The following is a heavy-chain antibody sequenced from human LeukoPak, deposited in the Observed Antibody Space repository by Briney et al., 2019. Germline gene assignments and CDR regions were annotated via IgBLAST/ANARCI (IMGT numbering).Heavy chain of an antibody. D-gene: IGHD3-22*01. CDR1: GYSISTGYY. V-gene: IGHV4-38-2*02. J-gene: IGHJ4*02. Sequence: SETLSLTCTVSGYSISTGYYWDWIRQPPGKGLERIGTFYHGGSTYYNPSLKSRVTISVDTSKNQFSLKLSSVTAADTAVYYCARDYYDSSGYYYIDYWGQGTLVTVSS. CDR2: FYHGGST. CDR3: ARDYYDSSGYYYIDY.